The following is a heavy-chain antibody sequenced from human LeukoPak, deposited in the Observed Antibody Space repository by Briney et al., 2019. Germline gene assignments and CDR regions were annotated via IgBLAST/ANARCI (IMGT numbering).Heavy chain of an antibody. D-gene: IGHD1-26*01. Sequence: KPGGSLRLSCAASGFTFSSYGMHWVRQAPGKGLEWVAVISHDGSNKYYADSVKGRFTISRDNSKNTLYLQMNSLRAGDTAVYYCAKILGGTWLSDYWGQGNLVIVSS. CDR1: GFTFSSYG. CDR3: AKILGGTWLSDY. CDR2: ISHDGSNK. J-gene: IGHJ4*02. V-gene: IGHV3-30*18.